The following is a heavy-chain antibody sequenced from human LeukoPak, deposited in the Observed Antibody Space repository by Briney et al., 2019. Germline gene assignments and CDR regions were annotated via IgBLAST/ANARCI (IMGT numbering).Heavy chain of an antibody. V-gene: IGHV4-4*02. CDR3: AIDYGDYAKYFQH. CDR1: GGSISSSNW. J-gene: IGHJ1*01. CDR2: IYHSGST. Sequence: SETLSLTCAVSGGSISSSNWWSWVRQPPGKGLEWIGEIYHSGSTSYNPSLKSRVTISVDKSKNQFSLKLSSVTAADTAVYYCAIDYGDYAKYFQHWGQGTLVTVSS. D-gene: IGHD4-17*01.